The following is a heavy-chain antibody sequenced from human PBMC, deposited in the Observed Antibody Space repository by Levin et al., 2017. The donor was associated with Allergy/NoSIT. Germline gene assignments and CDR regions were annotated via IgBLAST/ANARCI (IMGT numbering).Heavy chain of an antibody. CDR1: GFTFSSYA. J-gene: IGHJ3*02. D-gene: IGHD6-19*01. CDR2: ISGSGGST. CDR3: AKPGVRQWLAEGAFDI. V-gene: IGHV3-23*01. Sequence: GGSLRLSSAASGFTFSSYAMSWVRQAPGKGLEWASAISGSGGSTYYADSVKGRFTISRDNSKNTLYLQMNSLRAEDTAVYYCAKPGVRQWLAEGAFDIWGQGTMVTVSS.